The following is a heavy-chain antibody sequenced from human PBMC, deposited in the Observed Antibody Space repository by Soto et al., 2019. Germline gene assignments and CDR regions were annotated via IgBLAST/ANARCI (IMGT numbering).Heavy chain of an antibody. Sequence: QLQLQESGPGLVKPSETLSLTCTVSGGSISSSSYYWGWIRQPPGKGLEWIGSIYYSGSTYYNPSFMSRVTISVETAKNQFPLNLSSVTAADTAVYYCARHYGAFGYGDYWGQGTLVTVSS. CDR1: GGSISSSSYY. CDR3: ARHYGAFGYGDY. D-gene: IGHD5-12*01. J-gene: IGHJ4*02. V-gene: IGHV4-39*01. CDR2: IYYSGST.